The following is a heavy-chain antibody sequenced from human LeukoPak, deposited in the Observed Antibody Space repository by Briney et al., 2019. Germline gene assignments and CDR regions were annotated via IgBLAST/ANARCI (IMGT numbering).Heavy chain of an antibody. V-gene: IGHV4-39*07. D-gene: IGHD2-15*01. CDR3: AREGGYYYYYYMDV. CDR1: GGSIGSTGYS. Sequence: SETLSLTCTVSGGSIGSTGYSWGWIRQPPGKGLEWIGSIYTSGSTNYNPSLKSRVTISVDTSKNQFSLKLSSVTAADTAVYYCAREGGYYYYYYMDVWGKGTTVTISS. CDR2: IYTSGST. J-gene: IGHJ6*03.